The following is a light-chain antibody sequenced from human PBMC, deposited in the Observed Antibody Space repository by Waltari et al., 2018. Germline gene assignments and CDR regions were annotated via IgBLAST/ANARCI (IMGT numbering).Light chain of an antibody. CDR2: YVS. Sequence: SASVGDRVTITCRASQAINNYLSWHQQKPGKAPKSLIHYVSNLETGVPSRFSGRRSGTDYILTITSLQPEDVATYYCQQYSNFPLTFGGGTKVEIK. CDR3: QQYSNFPLT. CDR1: QAINNY. J-gene: IGKJ4*01. V-gene: IGKV1-33*01.